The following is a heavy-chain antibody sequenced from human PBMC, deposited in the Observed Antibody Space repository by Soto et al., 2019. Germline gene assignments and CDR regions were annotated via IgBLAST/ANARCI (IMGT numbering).Heavy chain of an antibody. V-gene: IGHV4-34*01. CDR3: ARVYTGLAYYYYGMDV. D-gene: IGHD2-2*02. CDR1: GGSFRGYY. Sequence: PSETLSLTCAVYGGSFRGYYWSWIRQPPEKGLEWIGEINHSGSTNYNPSLKSRVTISVDTSKNQFSLKLSSVTAADTAVYYCARVYTGLAYYYYGMDVWGQGTTVTVSS. CDR2: INHSGST. J-gene: IGHJ6*02.